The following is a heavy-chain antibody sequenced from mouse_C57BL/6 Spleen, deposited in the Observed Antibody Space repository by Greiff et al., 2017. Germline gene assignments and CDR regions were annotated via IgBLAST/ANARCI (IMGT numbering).Heavy chain of an antibody. D-gene: IGHD2-3*01. CDR1: GFTFSSYG. J-gene: IGHJ4*01. CDR3: ARPDGYYGAMDY. Sequence: EVKLMESGGDLVKPGGSLKLSCAASGFTFSSYGMSWVRQTPDKRLEWVATISSGGSYTYYPDSVKGRFTISRDNAKNTLYLQMSSLKSEDTAMYYCARPDGYYGAMDYWGQGTSVTVSS. CDR2: ISSGGSYT. V-gene: IGHV5-6*01.